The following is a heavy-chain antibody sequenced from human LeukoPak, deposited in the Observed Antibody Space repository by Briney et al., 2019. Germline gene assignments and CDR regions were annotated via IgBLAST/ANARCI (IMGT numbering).Heavy chain of an antibody. CDR2: ISGSGGST. V-gene: IGHV3-23*01. D-gene: IGHD3-16*02. CDR1: GFTFSSYA. J-gene: IGHJ4*02. CDR3: AKGGYIWGSYRLD. Sequence: PGGSLRLSCAASGFTFSSYAMSWVRQAPGKGLEWVSAISGSGGSTYYADSVKGRFTISRDNSKTTLYLQMNSLRAEDTAVYYCAKGGYIWGSYRLDWGQGTLVTVSS.